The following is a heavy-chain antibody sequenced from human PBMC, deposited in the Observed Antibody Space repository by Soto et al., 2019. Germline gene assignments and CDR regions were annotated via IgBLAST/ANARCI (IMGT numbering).Heavy chain of an antibody. CDR3: ARASEWLFLLNY. CDR2: IIPIFGTA. CDR1: GGTFSSYA. V-gene: IGHV1-69*13. Sequence: ASVKVSCKASGGTFSSYAISWVQQAPGQGLEWMGGIIPIFGTANYAQKFQGRVTITADESTSTAYMELSSLRSEDTAVYYCARASEWLFLLNYWGEGTLGTVSS. D-gene: IGHD3-22*01. J-gene: IGHJ4*02.